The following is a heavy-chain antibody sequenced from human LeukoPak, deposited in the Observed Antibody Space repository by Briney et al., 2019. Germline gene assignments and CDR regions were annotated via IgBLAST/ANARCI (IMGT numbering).Heavy chain of an antibody. V-gene: IGHV3-30*18. Sequence: PGGSLRLSCAASGFTFSSYGMHWVRQAPGKGLEWLAVISYDGSNKYYADSVKGRFTISRDNSKNTLYLQMNSLRAEDTAVYYCAKDSYYYDSSGSIAYFDYWGQGTLVTVSS. CDR2: ISYDGSNK. CDR3: AKDSYYYDSSGSIAYFDY. D-gene: IGHD3-22*01. J-gene: IGHJ4*02. CDR1: GFTFSSYG.